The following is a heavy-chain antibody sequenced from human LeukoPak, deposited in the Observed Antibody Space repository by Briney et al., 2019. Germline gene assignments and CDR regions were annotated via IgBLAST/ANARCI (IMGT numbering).Heavy chain of an antibody. J-gene: IGHJ4*02. Sequence: ASVKVSCKASGYTYTCSYMHWVRQAPGQGLEWMGWINPNSGGTNYAQNFQGRVTMTRDTSISTAYMELSSLRSDDTAVYYCARASYNDYWGQGTLVTVSS. V-gene: IGHV1-2*02. CDR3: ARASYNDY. D-gene: IGHD1-1*01. CDR2: INPNSGGT. CDR1: GYTYTCSY.